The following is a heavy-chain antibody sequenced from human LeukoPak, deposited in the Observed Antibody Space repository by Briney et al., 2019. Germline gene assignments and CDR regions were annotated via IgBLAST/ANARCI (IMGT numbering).Heavy chain of an antibody. Sequence: SETLSLTCTVSGGSISGGKDFWGWIRQPPGKWLEWIGSIFYSGSTYYNPSLKSRVTISVDTSRNEFSLKVMSATVADTAVYYCARRGITYSSSFFEFWGQGALVTVSS. J-gene: IGHJ4*02. CDR1: GGSISGGKDF. V-gene: IGHV4-39*01. D-gene: IGHD6-13*01. CDR2: IFYSGST. CDR3: ARRGITYSSSFFEF.